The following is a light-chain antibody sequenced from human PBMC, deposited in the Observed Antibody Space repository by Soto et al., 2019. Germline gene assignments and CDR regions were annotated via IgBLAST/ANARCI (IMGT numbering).Light chain of an antibody. V-gene: IGKV3-20*01. CDR1: QSVSSSY. CDR3: QQYRMSPNT. CDR2: GAS. Sequence: EIVLTQSPGTLSLSPGERATLSCRASQSVSSSYLGWYQQTPGQAPRLLIYGASTRATGIPDRFSGSGSGTDFSLTIRGLKPEDFAVYYCQQYRMSPNTFGQGTRLEIK. J-gene: IGKJ5*01.